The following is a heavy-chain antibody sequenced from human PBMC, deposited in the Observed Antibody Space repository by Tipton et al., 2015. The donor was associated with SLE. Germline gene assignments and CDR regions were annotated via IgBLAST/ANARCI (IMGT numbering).Heavy chain of an antibody. CDR3: ARASSSSAFDI. CDR1: GGSFSGYY. V-gene: IGHV4-34*01. J-gene: IGHJ3*02. Sequence: TLSLTCAVYGGSFSGYYWSWIRQPPGKGLEWIGEINHSGSTNYNPSLKSRVTISVDTSKNQFSRKLSSVTAADTAVYYCARASSSSAFDIWGQGTMVTVSS. D-gene: IGHD6-6*01. CDR2: INHSGST.